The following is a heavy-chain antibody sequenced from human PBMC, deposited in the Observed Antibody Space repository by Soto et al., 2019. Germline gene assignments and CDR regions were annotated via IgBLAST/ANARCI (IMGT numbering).Heavy chain of an antibody. CDR3: ARLGSWGTWWYMHV. D-gene: IGHD3-10*01. J-gene: IGHJ6*03. V-gene: IGHV4-34*01. Sequence: QVQLQQWGAGLLKPSETLSLTCAVYGGSFSGYYWSWIRQPPGKGLEWIGEINHSGSTNYNPSLKSRVTISVDTSKNQFSLKLSSVTVADTAVYYCARLGSWGTWWYMHVWGKGTTVTVSS. CDR2: INHSGST. CDR1: GGSFSGYY.